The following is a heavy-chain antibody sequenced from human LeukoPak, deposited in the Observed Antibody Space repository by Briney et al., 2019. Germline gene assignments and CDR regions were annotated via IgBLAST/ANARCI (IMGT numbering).Heavy chain of an antibody. CDR2: ISDSGDST. Sequence: GGSLRLSCAASGFAFSSQAMGWGRQAPGKGLEWVSVISDSGDSTYYADSVRGRFTISRDNSKNTLYLQMNSLRAEDTAVYYCARSGFGVLYYYGMDVWGQGTTVTVSS. D-gene: IGHD3-10*01. V-gene: IGHV3-23*01. CDR3: ARSGFGVLYYYGMDV. J-gene: IGHJ6*02. CDR1: GFAFSSQA.